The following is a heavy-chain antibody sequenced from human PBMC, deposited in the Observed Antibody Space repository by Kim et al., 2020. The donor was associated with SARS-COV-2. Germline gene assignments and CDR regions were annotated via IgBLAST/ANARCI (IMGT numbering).Heavy chain of an antibody. Sequence: SQTLSLTCAISGDSVSSNSAAWNWIRQSPSRGLEWLGRTYYRSKWYNDYAVSVKSRITINPDTSKNQFSLQLNSVTPEDTAVYYCAREKGIAVAGTLYYYYGMDVWGQGTTVTVSS. CDR2: TYYRSKWYN. CDR3: AREKGIAVAGTLYYYYGMDV. CDR1: GDSVSSNSAA. J-gene: IGHJ6*02. V-gene: IGHV6-1*01. D-gene: IGHD6-19*01.